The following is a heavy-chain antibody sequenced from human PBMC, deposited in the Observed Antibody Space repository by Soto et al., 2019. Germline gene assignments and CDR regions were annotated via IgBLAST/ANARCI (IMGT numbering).Heavy chain of an antibody. CDR1: SDTMYSGVDY. J-gene: IGHJ6*02. CDR2: IYSNGDT. D-gene: IGHD6-6*01. Sequence: PSESLALTCAVCSDTMYSGVDYWSWIRQHPGKGLEWIGYIYSNGDTYYNPSLKSRVTISVDTSKNQFSLNLTSVTAADTAVYYCARRGGSSSGYYYYAMDVWGQGTTVTVSS. CDR3: ARRGGSSSGYYYYAMDV. V-gene: IGHV4-31*11.